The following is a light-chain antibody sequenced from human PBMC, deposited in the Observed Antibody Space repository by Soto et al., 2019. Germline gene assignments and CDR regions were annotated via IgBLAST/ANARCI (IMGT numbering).Light chain of an antibody. CDR3: SSYTSGSTGV. CDR2: DVT. V-gene: IGLV2-14*01. CDR1: SSDVGGYNY. J-gene: IGLJ3*02. Sequence: QSVLTQPASVSGSPGQSITISCTGTSSDVGGYNYVSWYQQHPGKAPKLMIYDVTNRPSGVSNRFSGSKSGNTASLTISGLQAEDEADYYCSSYTSGSTGVFGGGTKLTVL.